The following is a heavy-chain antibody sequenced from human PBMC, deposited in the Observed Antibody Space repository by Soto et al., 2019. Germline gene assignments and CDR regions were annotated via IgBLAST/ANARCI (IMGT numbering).Heavy chain of an antibody. J-gene: IGHJ4*02. Sequence: PSETLSLTCAVYGGSFSGYYWSWIRQPPGKGLEWIGEINHSGSTNYNPSLKSRVTISVDTSKNQFSLKLSSVTAADTAVYYCARYCSGGSCYQPGFDYWGQGTLVTVSS. CDR3: ARYCSGGSCYQPGFDY. V-gene: IGHV4-34*01. D-gene: IGHD2-15*01. CDR1: GGSFSGYY. CDR2: INHSGST.